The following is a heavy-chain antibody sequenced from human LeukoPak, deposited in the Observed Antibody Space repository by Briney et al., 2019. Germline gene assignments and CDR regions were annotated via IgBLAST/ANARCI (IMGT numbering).Heavy chain of an antibody. CDR3: ARGKKEYPGIAADAPSDGMDV. D-gene: IGHD6-13*01. CDR2: IIPIFGTA. V-gene: IGHV1-69*13. CDR1: GGTFSSYA. Sequence: SVKVSCKASGGTFSSYAISWVRQAPGQGLEWMGGIIPIFGTANYAQKFQGRVTITADESTSAAYMELSSLRSEDTAVYYCARGKKEYPGIAADAPSDGMDVWGKGTTVTVSS. J-gene: IGHJ6*04.